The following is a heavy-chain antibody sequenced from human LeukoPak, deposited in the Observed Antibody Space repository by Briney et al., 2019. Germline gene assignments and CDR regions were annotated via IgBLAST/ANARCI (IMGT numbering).Heavy chain of an antibody. CDR1: GFTFSSYA. CDR2: ISGSGGST. D-gene: IGHD6-13*01. V-gene: IGHV3-23*01. J-gene: IGHJ2*01. CDR3: AKGAAASLKKESYWYFDH. Sequence: GGSLRLSCAASGFTFSSYAMSWVRQAPGKGLEWVSAISGSGGSTYYADSVKGRFTISRDNSKNTLYLQMNSLRAEDTAVYYCAKGAAASLKKESYWYFDHWGRGTLVTVSS.